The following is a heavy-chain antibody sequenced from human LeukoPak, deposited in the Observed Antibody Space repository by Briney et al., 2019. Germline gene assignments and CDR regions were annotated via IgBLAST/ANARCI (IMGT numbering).Heavy chain of an antibody. D-gene: IGHD2-2*01. CDR2: IYYSGST. CDR3: ARLPAATYGSYYYYYMDV. CDR1: GGSLSSYY. Sequence: SETLSLTCTVSGGSLSSYYWSWIRQPPGKGLEWIGSIYYSGSTYYNPSLKSRVTISVDTSKNQFSLKLSSVTAADTAVHYCARLPAATYGSYYYYYMDVWGKGTTVTVSS. V-gene: IGHV4-59*01. J-gene: IGHJ6*03.